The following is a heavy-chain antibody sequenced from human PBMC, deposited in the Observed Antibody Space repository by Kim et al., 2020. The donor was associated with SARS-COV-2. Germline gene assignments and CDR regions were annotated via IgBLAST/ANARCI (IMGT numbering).Heavy chain of an antibody. CDR2: ISWNSGSI. Sequence: GGSLRLSCAASGFTFDDYAMHWVRQAPGKGLEWVSGISWNSGSIGYADSVKGRFTISRDNAKNSLYLQMNSLRAEDTALYYCAKDPLSSMGDFFDYWGQGTLVTVSS. J-gene: IGHJ4*02. CDR3: AKDPLSSMGDFFDY. D-gene: IGHD3-16*01. CDR1: GFTFDDYA. V-gene: IGHV3-9*01.